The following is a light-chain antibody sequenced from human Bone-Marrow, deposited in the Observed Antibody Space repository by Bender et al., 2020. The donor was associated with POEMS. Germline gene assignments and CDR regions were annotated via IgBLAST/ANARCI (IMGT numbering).Light chain of an antibody. CDR1: SSNIGAHA. J-gene: IGLJ2*01. Sequence: QSVLTQPPSASGTPGQRVTISCSGGSSNIGAHAVNWYQHLPGTAPKLLIYSSHRRPSEVPDRFSGSKSGNTASLTVSGLQAEDEGDYYCSSSAGFNKVLFGGGTKVTVL. CDR3: SSSAGFNKVL. CDR2: SSH. V-gene: IGLV1-44*01.